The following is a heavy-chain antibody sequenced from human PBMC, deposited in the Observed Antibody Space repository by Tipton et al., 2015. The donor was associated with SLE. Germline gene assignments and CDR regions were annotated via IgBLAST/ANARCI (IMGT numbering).Heavy chain of an antibody. J-gene: IGHJ6*03. CDR1: GFTFDDYA. V-gene: IGHV3-9*01. CDR3: AKDMGWELDYYYMDV. Sequence: QLVQSGGGLVQPGRSLRLSCAASGFTFDDYAMHWVRQAPGKGLEWVSGISWNSGSVGYADSVKGRFTISRDNAKNSLYLQMNSLRAEDTALYYCAKDMGWELDYYYMDVWGKGTTVTVSS. D-gene: IGHD1-26*01. CDR2: ISWNSGSV.